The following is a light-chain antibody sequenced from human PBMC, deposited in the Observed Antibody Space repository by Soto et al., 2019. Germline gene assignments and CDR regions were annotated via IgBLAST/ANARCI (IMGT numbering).Light chain of an antibody. CDR2: GAS. CDR1: QSVTSSY. J-gene: IGKJ3*01. V-gene: IGKV3-20*01. CDR3: QQHGGSPFN. Sequence: EVVLTQSPATLSLSPGERATLSCRASQSVTSSYLAWYQQKPGQAPRLLIHGASSRATGIPDRFSGSGFGRDFTLTISRLEPEDFAVYYCQQHGGSPFNFGPGTKVEIK.